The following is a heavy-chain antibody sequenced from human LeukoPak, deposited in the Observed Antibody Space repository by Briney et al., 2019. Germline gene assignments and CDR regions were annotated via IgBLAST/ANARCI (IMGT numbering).Heavy chain of an antibody. Sequence: GGSLRLSCAASGFTFSSYAMSWVRQAPGKGLEWVSAISGRGGSTYYADSVKGRFTISRDNSKNTLYLQMNSLRAEDTAVYYCAKKVNDYYDILTGYAMIGAFDIWGQGTMVTVSS. CDR2: ISGRGGST. CDR1: GFTFSSYA. D-gene: IGHD3-9*01. V-gene: IGHV3-23*01. J-gene: IGHJ3*02. CDR3: AKKVNDYYDILTGYAMIGAFDI.